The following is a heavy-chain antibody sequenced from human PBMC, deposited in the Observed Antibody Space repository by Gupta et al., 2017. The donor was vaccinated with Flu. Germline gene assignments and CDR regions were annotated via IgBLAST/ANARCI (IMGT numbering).Heavy chain of an antibody. J-gene: IGHJ4*02. CDR3: ARVGLHCTNGVCYTMRMLYYFDY. D-gene: IGHD2-8*01. CDR1: GGSFSGYY. CDR2: INHSGST. V-gene: IGHV4-34*01. Sequence: QVQLQQWGAGLLKPSETLSLTCAVYGGSFSGYYWRWIRQPPGKGLEWIGEINHSGSTNYNPSLKSRVTISVDTSKNQFSLKLSSVTAADTAVYYCARVGLHCTNGVCYTMRMLYYFDYWGQGTLVTVSS.